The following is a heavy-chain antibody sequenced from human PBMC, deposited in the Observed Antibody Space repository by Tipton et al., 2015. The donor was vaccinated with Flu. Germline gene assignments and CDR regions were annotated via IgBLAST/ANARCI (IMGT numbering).Heavy chain of an antibody. D-gene: IGHD4-11*01. J-gene: IGHJ5*02. V-gene: IGHV4-61*01. CDR2: IFHSGNT. CDR3: ARRDYSNYVSEPKNWFDP. Sequence: LRLSCVVSGYSIRSSNYYWGWIRQPPGKGLEWIGNIFHSGNTKYNPSLKSRVSISVDTSKNQFSLKLSSVTATDTAVYYCARRDYSNYVSEPKNWFDPWGQGALVTVSS. CDR1: GYSIRSSNYY.